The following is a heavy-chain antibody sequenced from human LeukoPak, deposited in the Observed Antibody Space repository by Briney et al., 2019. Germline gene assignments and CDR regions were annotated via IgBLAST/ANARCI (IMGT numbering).Heavy chain of an antibody. V-gene: IGHV3-30-3*01. CDR3: ARSTVATCCGGEDH. CDR1: GFTFSTYA. Sequence: ERSLRLSCAASGFTFSTYAMNWVSQAPGKGLEWVAIISYDGSNKYYADSVKGRFTISRDNSKNTLYLQMNSLKSEDTAVYYCARSTVATCCGGEDHWGQGTLVTVSS. D-gene: IGHD2-21*01. CDR2: ISYDGSNK. J-gene: IGHJ4*02.